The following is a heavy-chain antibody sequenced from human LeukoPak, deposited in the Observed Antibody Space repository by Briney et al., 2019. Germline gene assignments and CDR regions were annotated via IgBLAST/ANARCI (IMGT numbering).Heavy chain of an antibody. CDR1: GGSFSGYY. V-gene: IGHV4-59*01. J-gene: IGHJ5*02. CDR3: ARRVIPNSFDP. Sequence: SETLSLTCAVYGGSFSGYYWSWIRQPPGKGLEWIGYIYYSGSTNYNPSLKSRVTISVDTSKNQFSLKLSSVTAADTAVYYCARRVIPNSFDPWGQGTLVTVSS. D-gene: IGHD3-22*01. CDR2: IYYSGST.